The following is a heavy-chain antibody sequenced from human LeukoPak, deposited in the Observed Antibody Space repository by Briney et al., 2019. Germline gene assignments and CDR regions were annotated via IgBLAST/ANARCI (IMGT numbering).Heavy chain of an antibody. J-gene: IGHJ4*02. Sequence: PGGSLRLSCAASGFTFSTYVMHWVRQAPGKGLEWVAFIRYDGSNKYYADSVKGRFTISRDNSKNTLYLQMNSLRAEDTAVYYCAKDIDWYYYDSSGLSGFDYWGQGTLVTVSS. CDR3: AKDIDWYYYDSSGLSGFDY. D-gene: IGHD3-22*01. CDR1: GFTFSTYV. CDR2: IRYDGSNK. V-gene: IGHV3-30*02.